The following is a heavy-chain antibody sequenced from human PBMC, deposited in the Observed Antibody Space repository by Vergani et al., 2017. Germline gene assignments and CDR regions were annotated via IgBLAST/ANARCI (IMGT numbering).Heavy chain of an antibody. V-gene: IGHV4-30-2*01. CDR2: IYHSGST. D-gene: IGHD2-2*01. CDR1: GGSISSGGYS. J-gene: IGHJ4*02. CDR3: AKIVVVPAAMVFDY. Sequence: QVQLQQWGAGLLKPSETLSLTCAVSGGSISSGGYSWSWIRQPPGKGLEWIGNIYHSGSTYYNPSLKSRVTISVDRSKNQFSLKLSSVTAADTAVYYCAKIVVVPAAMVFDYWGQGTLVTVSS.